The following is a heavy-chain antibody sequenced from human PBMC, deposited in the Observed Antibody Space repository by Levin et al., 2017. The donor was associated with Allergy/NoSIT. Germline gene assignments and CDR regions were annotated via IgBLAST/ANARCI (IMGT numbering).Heavy chain of an antibody. Sequence: SETLSLTCTVSDGSISGAGPYWSWIRQLPGKGLEWIGYIHYNGATYYNSSLKSRVTLSVDTSKNQFSLKLSSVTAADTAVYFCARGITFFGVVIPAAFDIWGQGTFVTVSS. V-gene: IGHV4-30-4*08. CDR1: DGSISGAGPY. CDR3: ARGITFFGVVIPAAFDI. J-gene: IGHJ3*02. CDR2: IHYNGAT. D-gene: IGHD3-3*01.